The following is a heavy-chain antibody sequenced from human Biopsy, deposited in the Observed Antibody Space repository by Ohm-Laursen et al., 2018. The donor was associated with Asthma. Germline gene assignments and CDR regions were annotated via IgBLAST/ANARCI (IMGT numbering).Heavy chain of an antibody. CDR3: ARGYSGSDRIVYYYSGLEV. CDR2: ISVYNGDT. D-gene: IGHD5-12*01. V-gene: IGHV1-18*01. J-gene: IGHJ6*02. CDR1: GDSFSNYA. Sequence: SVKVSCKASGDSFSNYAISWVRQAPGQGLDWMGWISVYNGDTDYAQKLRGRVTMTTDTSTSTAYMELRSLRSDDTAVYYCARGYSGSDRIVYYYSGLEVWGQGTTVTVSS.